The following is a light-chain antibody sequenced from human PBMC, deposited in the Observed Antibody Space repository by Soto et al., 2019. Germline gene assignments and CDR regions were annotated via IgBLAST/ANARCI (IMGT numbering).Light chain of an antibody. J-gene: IGKJ1*01. Sequence: EIVLTQSPGTLSLSPGERATLSCRASQSVSSSFLAWYQLKPGQAPRLLIYGASSRATGIPDRFSGSGSGTDFTLTISRLEPEDFAVYYCQQYDSSPWTFGQGTKVELK. CDR2: GAS. V-gene: IGKV3-20*01. CDR3: QQYDSSPWT. CDR1: QSVSSSF.